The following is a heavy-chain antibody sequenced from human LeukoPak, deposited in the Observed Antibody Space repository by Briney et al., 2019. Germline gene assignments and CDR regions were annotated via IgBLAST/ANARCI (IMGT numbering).Heavy chain of an antibody. CDR3: ARHYRDY. J-gene: IGHJ4*02. V-gene: IGHV1-2*02. Sequence: GASVKVSCKASGYSFSDYYMHWVRQAPGQGLEWMGWINPDSGGTKYAQKFQGRVTMTRDTSISTAYMELNRLRSDDTAVYYCARHYRDYWRQGTLVTVSS. D-gene: IGHD1-14*01. CDR2: INPDSGGT. CDR1: GYSFSDYY.